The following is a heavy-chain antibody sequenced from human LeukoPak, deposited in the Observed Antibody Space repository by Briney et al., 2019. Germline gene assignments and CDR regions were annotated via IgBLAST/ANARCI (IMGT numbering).Heavy chain of an antibody. CDR1: GDTFSSYA. CDR3: ARPTVVKGFDYYYMDV. D-gene: IGHD4-23*01. Sequence: ASVKVSCKASGDTFSSYAISWVRQAPGQGLEWMGGIIPIFGTANYAQKFQGRVTITADESTSTAYMELSSLRSEDTAVYYCARPTVVKGFDYYYMDVWGKGTTVTISS. V-gene: IGHV1-69*13. J-gene: IGHJ6*03. CDR2: IIPIFGTA.